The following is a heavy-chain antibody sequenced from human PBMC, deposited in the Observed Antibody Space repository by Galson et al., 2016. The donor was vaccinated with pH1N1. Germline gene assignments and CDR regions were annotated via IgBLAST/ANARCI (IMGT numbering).Heavy chain of an antibody. Sequence: SLRLSCEASGFNFDTFPLHWVRQAPGKGLEWVAVISSDGRETHYAESVKGRFTTSRDSSKNTLYFQLSSLRPEDTATYYCTREGLRGYFPDWGQGTLVTVSS. CDR3: TREGLRGYFPD. D-gene: IGHD5-18*01. J-gene: IGHJ4*02. V-gene: IGHV3-30*04. CDR1: GFNFDTFP. CDR2: ISSDGRET.